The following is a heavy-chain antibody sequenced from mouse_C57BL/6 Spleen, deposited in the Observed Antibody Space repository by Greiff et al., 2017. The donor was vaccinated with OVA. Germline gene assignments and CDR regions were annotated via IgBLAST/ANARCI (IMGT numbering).Heavy chain of an antibody. V-gene: IGHV8-12*01. CDR3: DRRRQDDYFDY. CDR2: IYWDDDK. J-gene: IGHJ2*01. D-gene: IGHD3-2*01. CDR1: GFSLSTSGMG. Sequence: ESGPGILQSSQTLSLTCSFSGFSLSTSGMGVSWLRQPSGKGLEWLAHIYWDDDKRYNPSLKSRLTISKDTSRNQVFLKITSVDTADNATYNCDRRRQDDYFDYWGQGTTLTVSS.